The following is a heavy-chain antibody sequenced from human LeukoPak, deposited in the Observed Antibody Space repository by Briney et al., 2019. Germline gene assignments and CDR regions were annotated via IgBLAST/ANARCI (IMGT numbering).Heavy chain of an antibody. Sequence: SETLSLTCAVSGGSISSGGYSWSWIRQPPGTGLEWIGYIYHSGSTYYNPSLKSRVTISVDRFKNQFSLKLSSVTAADTAVYYCAGGGDKIDYWGQGTLVTVSS. D-gene: IGHD4-23*01. V-gene: IGHV4-30-2*01. CDR1: GGSISSGGYS. J-gene: IGHJ4*02. CDR3: AGGGDKIDY. CDR2: IYHSGST.